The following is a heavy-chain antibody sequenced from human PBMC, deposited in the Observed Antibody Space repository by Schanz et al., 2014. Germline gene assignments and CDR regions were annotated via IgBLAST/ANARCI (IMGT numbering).Heavy chain of an antibody. CDR3: ARASDSYDPAGGRDY. V-gene: IGHV1-2*02. J-gene: IGHJ4*02. D-gene: IGHD5-12*01. CDR1: GYTFTGYY. CDR2: INPNSGTT. Sequence: QVQLVQSGAEMKKPGASVKVSCKASGYTFTGYYMHWVRQAPGQGLEWMGWINPNSGTTNYAQKCQGEVTRARDASISTAYMELSRQKSDDTAVYYWARASDSYDPAGGRDYWGQGTLVNVSS.